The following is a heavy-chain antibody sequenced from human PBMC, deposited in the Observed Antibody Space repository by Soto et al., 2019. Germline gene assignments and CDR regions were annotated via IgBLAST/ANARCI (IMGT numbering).Heavy chain of an antibody. CDR2: INAGNGNT. CDR3: ARSCSSTSCYYYYYGMDV. J-gene: IGHJ6*02. Sequence: ASVKVSCKASGYTFTSYAMHWVRQAPGQRLEWMGWINAGNGNTKYSQKFQGRVTITRDTSASTAYMELSSLRPEDTAVYYCARSCSSTSCYYYYYGMDVWGQGTTVTVSS. CDR1: GYTFTSYA. V-gene: IGHV1-3*01. D-gene: IGHD2-2*01.